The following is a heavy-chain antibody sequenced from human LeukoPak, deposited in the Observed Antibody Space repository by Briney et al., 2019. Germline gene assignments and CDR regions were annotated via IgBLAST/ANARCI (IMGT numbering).Heavy chain of an antibody. J-gene: IGHJ4*02. CDR2: KYYSGST. V-gene: IGHV4-61*01. CDR1: GVSINTCCYY. Sequence: SETLSLTCDVSGVSINTCCYYWTWIRQPPGKGLEWIGYKYYSGSTWYNSSLRSRLTISLDTSKNQFSLRLTSVTAADTAVYYCARGRSYGFDFDSWGPGTLVIVSS. D-gene: IGHD5-18*01. CDR3: ARGRSYGFDFDS.